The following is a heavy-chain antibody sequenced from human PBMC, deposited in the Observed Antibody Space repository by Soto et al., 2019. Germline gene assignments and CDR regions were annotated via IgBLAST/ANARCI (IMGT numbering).Heavy chain of an antibody. CDR3: ARDTDDILTVKAPYGIDV. D-gene: IGHD3-9*01. V-gene: IGHV1-18*01. J-gene: IGHJ6*02. Sequence: ASVKVSCKASGYTFTSYGISWVRQAPGQGLEWMGWISAYNGNTNYAQKLQGRVTMTTDTSTSTAYMELRSLRADDTAVYYCARDTDDILTVKAPYGIDVWGQGTTVTVSS. CDR2: ISAYNGNT. CDR1: GYTFTSYG.